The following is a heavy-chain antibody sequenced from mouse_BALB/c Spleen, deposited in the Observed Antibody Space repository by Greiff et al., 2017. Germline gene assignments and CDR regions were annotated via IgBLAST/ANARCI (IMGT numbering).Heavy chain of an antibody. V-gene: IGHV3-8*02. CDR3: ARSELGGYWYFDV. D-gene: IGHD4-1*01. CDR1: GDSITSGY. CDR2: ISYSGST. J-gene: IGHJ1*01. Sequence: EVQLQESGPSLVKPSQTLSLTCSVTGDSITSGYWNWIRKFPGNKLEYMGYISYSGSTYYNPSLKSRISITRDTSKNQYYLQLNSVTTEDTATYYCARSELGGYWYFDVWGAGTTVTVSS.